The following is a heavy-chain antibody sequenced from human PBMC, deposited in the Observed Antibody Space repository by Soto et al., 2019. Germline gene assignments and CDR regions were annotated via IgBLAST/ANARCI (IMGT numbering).Heavy chain of an antibody. CDR1: GYTFTSYA. D-gene: IGHD1-26*01. Sequence: ASVKVSCKASGYTFTSYAIHWVRQAPGQRLEWMGWINAGNGNTKYSQKFQGRVTITRDTSASTAYMELSSLRSEDTAVYYCARDSSYSGSYDVGGAFDIWGQGTMVTV. CDR3: ARDSSYSGSYDVGGAFDI. V-gene: IGHV1-3*01. J-gene: IGHJ3*02. CDR2: INAGNGNT.